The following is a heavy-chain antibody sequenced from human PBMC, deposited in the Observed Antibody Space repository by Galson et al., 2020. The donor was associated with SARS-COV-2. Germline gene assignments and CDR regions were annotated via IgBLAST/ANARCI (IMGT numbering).Heavy chain of an antibody. CDR3: ARGGYDLVYYYYYMDV. CDR1: GDSVSSNSAA. D-gene: IGHD5-12*01. V-gene: IGHV6-1*01. Sequence: SQTLSLTCAISGDSVSSNSAAWNWIRQSPSRGLEWLGRTYYRSKWYNDYAVSVKSRITINPDTSKNQFSLQLNPVTPEDTAVYYCARGGYDLVYYYYYMDVWGKGTTVTVSS. CDR2: TYYRSKWYN. J-gene: IGHJ6*03.